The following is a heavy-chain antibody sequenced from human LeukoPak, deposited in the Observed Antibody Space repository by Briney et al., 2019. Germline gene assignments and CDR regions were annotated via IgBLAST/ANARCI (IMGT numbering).Heavy chain of an antibody. CDR1: GFTFSSYA. Sequence: GGSLRLSCAASGFTFSSYAVSWVRQAPGKGLEWVSAISGSGGSTYYADSVKGRFTISRDNSKNTLYLQMNSLRAEDTAVYYCAKESPDDYGDYAAIDYWGQGTLVTVSS. CDR3: AKESPDDYGDYAAIDY. CDR2: ISGSGGST. V-gene: IGHV3-23*01. J-gene: IGHJ4*02. D-gene: IGHD4-17*01.